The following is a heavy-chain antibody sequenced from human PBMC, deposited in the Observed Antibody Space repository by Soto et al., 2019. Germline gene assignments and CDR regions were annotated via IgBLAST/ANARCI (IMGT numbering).Heavy chain of an antibody. CDR1: GGSITYYY. CDR2: VYYNGGT. J-gene: IGHJ4*02. Sequence: PSETLSLTCTVSGGSITYYYWSWIRQPPGKGLEWIGYVYYNGGTNYNPSLKSRVTMSVDMSKNQFSPKLSSVTAADTALYYCARGGYYVWGSSRATEYYFDYWGQGTLVTVSS. D-gene: IGHD3-16*01. CDR3: ARGGYYVWGSSRATEYYFDY. V-gene: IGHV4-59*01.